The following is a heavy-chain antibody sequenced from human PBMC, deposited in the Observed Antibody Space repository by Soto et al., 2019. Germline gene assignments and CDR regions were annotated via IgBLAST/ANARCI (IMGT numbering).Heavy chain of an antibody. V-gene: IGHV4-59*08. D-gene: IGHD3-22*01. CDR3: ARLWNYYDSSGYYYRVFDY. Sequence: SETLSLTCTVSGGSISSYYWSWIRQPPGKGLEWIGYIYYSGSTNYNPSLKSRVTISVDTSKNQFSLKLSSVTAADTAVYYCARLWNYYDSSGYYYRVFDYWGQGTLVTVSS. J-gene: IGHJ4*02. CDR2: IYYSGST. CDR1: GGSISSYY.